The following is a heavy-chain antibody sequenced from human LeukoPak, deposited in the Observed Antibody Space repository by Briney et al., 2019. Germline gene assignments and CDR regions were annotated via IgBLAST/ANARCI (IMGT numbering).Heavy chain of an antibody. CDR3: ARAYCGGECTAGGAFDI. Sequence: SETLSLTCSVSGVYVGSHFWSWVRQPAGKAPEWIGRVSASGTTSSNPSLNSRVTMSLDTSKNQFSLKLTSVTAADTAVYFCARAYCGGECTAGGAFDIWGQGTMVTVSS. J-gene: IGHJ3*02. CDR2: VSASGTT. V-gene: IGHV4-4*07. D-gene: IGHD2-21*01. CDR1: GVYVGSHF.